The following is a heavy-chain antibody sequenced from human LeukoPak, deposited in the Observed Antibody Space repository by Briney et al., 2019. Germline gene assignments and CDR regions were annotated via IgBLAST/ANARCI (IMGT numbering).Heavy chain of an antibody. Sequence: GASVKVSCKASGYTYTSYGISWVRQAPGQGLEWMGWISTYDVNTNYAQKLQGRVTVTTDTSTSTAYMELRSLRSDNTAVYYCARMSLAVAGNFDYWGQGTLVTVSS. CDR3: ARMSLAVAGNFDY. J-gene: IGHJ4*02. V-gene: IGHV1-18*01. D-gene: IGHD6-19*01. CDR1: GYTYTSYG. CDR2: ISTYDVNT.